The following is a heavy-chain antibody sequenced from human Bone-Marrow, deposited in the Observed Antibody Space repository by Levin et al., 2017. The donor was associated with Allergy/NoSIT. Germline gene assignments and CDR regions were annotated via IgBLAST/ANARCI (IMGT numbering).Heavy chain of an antibody. D-gene: IGHD2-15*01. V-gene: IGHV3-30*18. Sequence: GGSLRLSCAVSGFTFSNYAMHWVRQAPGSGLEWVAFISLDGNTQYYADSVKGRFTFSRDNSNNTLHLQMNSLRVEDTAIYYCAKDTYTCSGGSCYFFDYWGQGALVTVSS. J-gene: IGHJ4*02. CDR3: AKDTYTCSGGSCYFFDY. CDR2: ISLDGNTQ. CDR1: GFTFSNYA.